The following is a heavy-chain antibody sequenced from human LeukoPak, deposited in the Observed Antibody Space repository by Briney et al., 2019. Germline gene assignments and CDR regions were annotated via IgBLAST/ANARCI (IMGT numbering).Heavy chain of an antibody. CDR1: GFTFGDYA. D-gene: IGHD5-24*01. CDR2: IYYSGST. J-gene: IGHJ4*02. V-gene: IGHV4-59*08. Sequence: GSLRLSCTASGFTFGDYAMSWIRQPPGKGLEWIGYIYYSGSTKYNPSLKSRVSISVDTSKNQFSLKLSSVTAADTAVYYCARGAGAGYNLQPFDYWGQGTLVTVSS. CDR3: ARGAGAGYNLQPFDY.